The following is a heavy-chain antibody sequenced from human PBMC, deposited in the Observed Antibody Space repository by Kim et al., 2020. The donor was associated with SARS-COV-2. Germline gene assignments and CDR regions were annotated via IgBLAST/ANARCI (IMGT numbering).Heavy chain of an antibody. CDR3: ASWDCSGGSCELDY. V-gene: IGHV3-74*01. J-gene: IGHJ4*02. D-gene: IGHD2-15*01. Sequence: ADSVEGRFTISRDNDKNALYLQMNSLRAEDTAVYYCASWDCSGGSCELDYWGQGTLVTVSS.